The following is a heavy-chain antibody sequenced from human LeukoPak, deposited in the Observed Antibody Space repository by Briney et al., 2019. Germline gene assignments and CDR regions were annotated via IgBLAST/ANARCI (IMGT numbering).Heavy chain of an antibody. D-gene: IGHD3-3*01. CDR1: GFTVSSNY. Sequence: GGSLRLSCAASGFTVSSNYMSWVRQAPGKGLEWVSVIYSGGSTYYADSVKGRFTISRDNSKSTLYLQMNSLRAEDTAVYYCASRNYDFWYMDVWGKGTTVTVSS. J-gene: IGHJ6*03. CDR2: IYSGGST. V-gene: IGHV3-66*02. CDR3: ASRNYDFWYMDV.